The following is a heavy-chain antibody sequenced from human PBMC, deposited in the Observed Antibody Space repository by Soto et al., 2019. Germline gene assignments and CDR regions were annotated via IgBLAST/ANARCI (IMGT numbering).Heavy chain of an antibody. Sequence: QVQLQESGPGLVKPAQTLSLTCTVSGGAMRSGGYYWSWIRQHPGKGLEWIGYIYNSGSTYYNPSLKSRVTISADTSKNQFSLTLSSVTASNTAVYYCATDPPPWGEGTLVTVSS. CDR2: IYNSGST. V-gene: IGHV4-31*03. J-gene: IGHJ5*02. CDR1: GGAMRSGGYY. CDR3: ATDPPP.